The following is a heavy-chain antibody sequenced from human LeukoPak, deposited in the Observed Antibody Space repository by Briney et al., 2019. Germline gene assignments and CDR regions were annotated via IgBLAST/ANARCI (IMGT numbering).Heavy chain of an antibody. V-gene: IGHV3-66*01. CDR3: ASSADPQTGDSSGWYREGYFDY. Sequence: GGSLRLSCAASGLTVSSNYMSWVRQAPGKGLECVSVIYSGGSTYYADSVKGRFTTSRDNSKNTLYLQMNSLRAEDTAVYYCASSADPQTGDSSGWYREGYFDYWGQGTLVTVSS. J-gene: IGHJ4*02. CDR2: IYSGGST. CDR1: GLTVSSNY. D-gene: IGHD6-19*01.